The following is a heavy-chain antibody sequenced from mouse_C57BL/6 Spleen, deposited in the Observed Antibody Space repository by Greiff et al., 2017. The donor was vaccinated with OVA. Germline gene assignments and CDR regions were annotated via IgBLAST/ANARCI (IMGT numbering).Heavy chain of an antibody. Sequence: DVKLEESGAGLVKPGGSLKLSCAASGFTFSDYGMHWVRQAPEQGLEWVGYISSGSGTTDYADTVKGRFTITRDNATNTKFLQMTSLRSEDTAMYYCASPGVDYAMDYWGQGTSVTVSA. CDR3: ASPGVDYAMDY. V-gene: IGHV5-17*01. CDR1: GFTFSDYG. J-gene: IGHJ4*01. CDR2: ISSGSGTT.